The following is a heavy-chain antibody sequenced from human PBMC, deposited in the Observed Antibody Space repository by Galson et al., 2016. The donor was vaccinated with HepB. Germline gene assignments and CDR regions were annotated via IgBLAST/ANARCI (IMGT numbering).Heavy chain of an antibody. Sequence: SLRLSCAASGFTFSSYGMHWVRQAPGKGLEWVAVIWYDGRNKYYADSVKGRFIISRHNSKNTLYLQMNSLRAEDTAVYYCARSMAEDGAFDIWGQGTMVTVSS. CDR3: ARSMAEDGAFDI. CDR2: IWYDGRNK. J-gene: IGHJ3*02. V-gene: IGHV3-33*01. D-gene: IGHD2-15*01. CDR1: GFTFSSYG.